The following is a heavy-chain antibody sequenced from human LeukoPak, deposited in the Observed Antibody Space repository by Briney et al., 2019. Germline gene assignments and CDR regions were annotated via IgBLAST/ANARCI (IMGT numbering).Heavy chain of an antibody. CDR1: GFTFSSYA. D-gene: IGHD2-2*02. V-gene: IGHV3-30*01. CDR2: ISYDGSNK. CDR3: ARERTGEYCSSTSCYIVHNWFDP. Sequence: PGRSLRLSCAASGFTFSSYAMHWVRQAPGKGLEWVAVISYDGSNKYYADSVKGRFTISRDNSKNTLYLQMNSLRAEDTAVYYCARERTGEYCSSTSCYIVHNWFDPWGQGTLVTVSS. J-gene: IGHJ5*02.